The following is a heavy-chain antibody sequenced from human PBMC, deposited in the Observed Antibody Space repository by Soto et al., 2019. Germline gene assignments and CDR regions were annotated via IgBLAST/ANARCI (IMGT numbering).Heavy chain of an antibody. CDR1: GYTFTGYY. Sequence: ASVKVSCKASGYTFTGYYIHWVREAPGQGLEWMGWINSQTGGTSYAQKFQGRVTLARDTSINTAYLELSRLRFDDAAVYFCARERYQVISDGMDVWGQGTTVTVS. CDR2: INSQTGGT. D-gene: IGHD2-2*01. J-gene: IGHJ6*02. CDR3: ARERYQVISDGMDV. V-gene: IGHV1-2*02.